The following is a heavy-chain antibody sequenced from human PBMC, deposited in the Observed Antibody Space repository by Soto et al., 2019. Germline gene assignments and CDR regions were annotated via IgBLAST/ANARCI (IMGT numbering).Heavy chain of an antibody. CDR2: IWYDGSNK. J-gene: IGHJ6*03. V-gene: IGHV3-33*01. CDR1: GFTFSSYG. Sequence: QVQLVESGGGVVQPGRSLRLSCAASGFTFSSYGMHWVRQDPGKGLERAAGIWYDGSNKYYADSVKGQFTSPRDNYKNTLYLQMNSLIAEDTAVYYCAVSPPLYGPCYMDVWGKGTTVTVSS. CDR3: AVSPPLYGPCYMDV. D-gene: IGHD4-17*01.